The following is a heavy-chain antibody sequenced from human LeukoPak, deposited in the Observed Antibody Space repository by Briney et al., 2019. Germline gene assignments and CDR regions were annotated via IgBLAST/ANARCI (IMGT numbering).Heavy chain of an antibody. CDR3: ARGRGVVVVAATPTHYYYYMDV. J-gene: IGHJ6*03. CDR1: GYSISSGYD. CDR2: IYHSGRT. V-gene: IGHV4-38-2*01. Sequence: PSETLSLTCAVSGYSISSGYDWAWTRQPPGEGLEGIGNIYHSGRTNYNPSLKSRVNITVDTSKNQFSLKLSSVTAADTAVYYCARGRGVVVVAATPTHYYYYMDVWGRGTTVTVSS. D-gene: IGHD2-15*01.